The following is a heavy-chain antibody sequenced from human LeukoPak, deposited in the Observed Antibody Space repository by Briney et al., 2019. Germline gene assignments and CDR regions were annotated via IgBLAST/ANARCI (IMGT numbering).Heavy chain of an antibody. V-gene: IGHV4-38-2*01. CDR2: IYHSGST. J-gene: IGHJ6*03. D-gene: IGHD2-2*01. Sequence: XXLTCAVSGYSISSGYYWGWIRQPPGKGLEWIGSIYHSGSTYYNPSLKSRVTTSVDTSKNHFSLKLSSVTAADTAVYYCASSQEDIVVVPAASQGYYYYMDVWGKGTTVTVSS. CDR1: GYSISSGYY. CDR3: ASSQEDIVVVPAASQGYYYYMDV.